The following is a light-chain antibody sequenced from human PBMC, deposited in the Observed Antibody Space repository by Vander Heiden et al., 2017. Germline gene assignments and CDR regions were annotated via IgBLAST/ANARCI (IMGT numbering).Light chain of an antibody. CDR2: SND. J-gene: IGLJ2*01. CDR1: SSNIGSNA. Sequence: QSVLTQPPSASGTPGHRVTISCSGSSSNIGSNAVNWYQQLPGTAPKLLIYSNDQRPSGVPDRFSGSKSGTSASLAISGLQSEDEADYYCAPWDDSLNGPVFGGGTKLTVL. V-gene: IGLV1-44*01. CDR3: APWDDSLNGPV.